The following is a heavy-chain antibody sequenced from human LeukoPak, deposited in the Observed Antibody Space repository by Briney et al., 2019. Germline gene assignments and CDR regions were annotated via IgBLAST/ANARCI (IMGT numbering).Heavy chain of an antibody. V-gene: IGHV4-34*01. J-gene: IGHJ5*02. Sequence: RSGGSLRLSCAASGFTFSNYAMSWIRQPPGKGLEWIGEINHSGSTNYNPSLKSRVTISVDTSKNQFSLKLSSVTAADTAVYYCARGKNTYYYGSGSFRRGYTFDPWGQGTLVTVSS. CDR1: GFTFSNYA. D-gene: IGHD3-10*01. CDR2: INHSGST. CDR3: ARGKNTYYYGSGSFRRGYTFDP.